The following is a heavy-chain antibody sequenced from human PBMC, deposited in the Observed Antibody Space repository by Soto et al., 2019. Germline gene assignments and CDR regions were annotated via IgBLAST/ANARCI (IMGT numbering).Heavy chain of an antibody. D-gene: IGHD2-15*01. CDR2: ITNSGDDA. Sequence: VQLLESGGDLFQPGGSLRLSCAASGFTFSSYAMTWVRQAPGRGLECVSVITNSGDDAHYISSVKGRFTSARDNAKNTLFSQMDSLRVEDTAVYYCARGSETWCSGVCCYPFDRWGKGTLVTVSS. CDR1: GFTFSSYA. V-gene: IGHV3-23*01. J-gene: IGHJ4*02. CDR3: ARGSETWCSGVCCYPFDR.